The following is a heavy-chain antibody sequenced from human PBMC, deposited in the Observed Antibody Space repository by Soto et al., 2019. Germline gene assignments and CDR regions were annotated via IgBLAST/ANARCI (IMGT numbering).Heavy chain of an antibody. Sequence: PGGSLRLSCAASGFTFSSYSMNWFRQAPGKGLEWVSSISSSSSYIYYADSVKGRFTISRDNAKNSLYLQMNSLRAEDTAVYYCARGRSSEGAYYYYGMDVWGQGTTVTVSS. D-gene: IGHD6-13*01. CDR3: ARGRSSEGAYYYYGMDV. CDR1: GFTFSSYS. V-gene: IGHV3-21*01. CDR2: ISSSSSYI. J-gene: IGHJ6*02.